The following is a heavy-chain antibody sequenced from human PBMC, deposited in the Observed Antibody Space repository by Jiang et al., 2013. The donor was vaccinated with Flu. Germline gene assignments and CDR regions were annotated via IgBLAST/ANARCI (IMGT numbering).Heavy chain of an antibody. J-gene: IGHJ3*02. Sequence: SAISGSGGSTYYADSVKGRFTISRDNSKNTLYLQMNSLRAEDTAVYYCAKDSSVGGGAFDIWGQGTMVTVSS. CDR2: ISGSGGST. V-gene: IGHV3-23*01. CDR3: AKDSSVGGGAFDI. D-gene: IGHD6-19*01.